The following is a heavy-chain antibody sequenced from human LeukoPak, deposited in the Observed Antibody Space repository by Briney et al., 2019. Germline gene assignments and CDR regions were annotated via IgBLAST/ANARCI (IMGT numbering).Heavy chain of an antibody. CDR1: GFTFDDYG. CDR3: ARRESTYQNYYYFYYMDV. Sequence: GGSLRLSCAAPGFTFDDYGMSWVRQAPGKGLEWVSGINWNGGSTGYADSVKGRFTISRDNDKNSLYLQMNSLRAEDTALYYCARRESTYQNYYYFYYMDVWGKGTTVTVSS. J-gene: IGHJ6*03. V-gene: IGHV3-20*04. CDR2: INWNGGST.